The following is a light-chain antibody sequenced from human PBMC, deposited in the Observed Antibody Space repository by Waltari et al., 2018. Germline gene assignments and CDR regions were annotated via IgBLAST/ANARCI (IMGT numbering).Light chain of an antibody. V-gene: IGKV1-12*01. CDR2: AAS. Sequence: DIQMIQSPSSVSASLGDRVTITCRASQDIGRWLAWYQHKPGRAPNLLIFAASSLQNEVPSRFSGSGSGTYFTLTINSLQPEDFATYYCQQTNTFPFTFGQGTKLEIK. J-gene: IGKJ2*01. CDR3: QQTNTFPFT. CDR1: QDIGRW.